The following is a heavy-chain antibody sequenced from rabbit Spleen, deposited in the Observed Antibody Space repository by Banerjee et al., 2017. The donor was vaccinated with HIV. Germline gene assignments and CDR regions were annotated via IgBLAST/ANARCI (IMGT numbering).Heavy chain of an antibody. V-gene: IGHV1S45*01. CDR3: ARGSAAMTMMITGYYLGL. Sequence: QEQLEESGGDLVKPEGSLTLTCTASGFSFNSNYYICWVRQAPGKGLEWIGCIYPDSSGSTAYASWAKGRLTISKTSSTTVTLQMTSLTAADTATYFCARGSAAMTMMITGYYLGLWGPGTLVTVS. D-gene: IGHD2-1*01. J-gene: IGHJ4*01. CDR2: IYPDSSGST. CDR1: GFSFNSNYY.